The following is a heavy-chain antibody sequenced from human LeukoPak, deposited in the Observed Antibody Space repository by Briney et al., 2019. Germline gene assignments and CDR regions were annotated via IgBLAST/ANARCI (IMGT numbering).Heavy chain of an antibody. D-gene: IGHD3-22*01. Sequence: GGSLRLSCAASGFAFSKYWMTWVRQAPGKGLEWVANMKQDGSEKYYVDSVKGRFTISRDNAKNSVYLEMSSLRVEDTAVYYCARPKGVFTLYYMDVWGKGTTVTVS. J-gene: IGHJ6*03. CDR2: MKQDGSEK. CDR3: ARPKGVFTLYYMDV. V-gene: IGHV3-7*01. CDR1: GFAFSKYW.